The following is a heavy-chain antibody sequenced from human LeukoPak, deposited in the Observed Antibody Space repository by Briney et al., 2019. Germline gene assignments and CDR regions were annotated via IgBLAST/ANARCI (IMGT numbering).Heavy chain of an antibody. CDR1: GLTFSRHW. CDR3: ARRPPTGYAYLGVFDY. CDR2: IKPDGSEK. Sequence: GGSLRLSCAASGLTFSRHWMSWVRQAPGKGLEWVANIKPDGSEKYYVDSVRGRFTISRDNSRSSLYLQMNNLGVEDTALYYCARRPPTGYAYLGVFDYWGQGTLVIVSS. V-gene: IGHV3-7*01. D-gene: IGHD3-9*01. J-gene: IGHJ4*02.